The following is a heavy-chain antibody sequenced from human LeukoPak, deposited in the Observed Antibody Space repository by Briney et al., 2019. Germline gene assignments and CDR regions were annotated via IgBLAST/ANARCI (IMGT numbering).Heavy chain of an antibody. CDR3: ARGLRRCGSGSYYLSGY. CDR2: MNPNSGNT. V-gene: IGHV1-8*01. CDR1: GYTFTSYD. Sequence: ASVKVSCKASGYTFTSYDINWVRQVTGQGLEWMGWMNPNSGNTGYAQKFQGRVTMTRNTSISTAYMELSSLRSEDTAVYYCARGLRRCGSGSYYLSGYWGQGTLVTVSS. D-gene: IGHD3-10*01. J-gene: IGHJ4*02.